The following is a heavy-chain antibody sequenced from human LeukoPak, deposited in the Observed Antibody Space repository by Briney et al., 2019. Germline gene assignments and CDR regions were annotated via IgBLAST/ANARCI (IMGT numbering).Heavy chain of an antibody. V-gene: IGHV3-73*01. CDR2: MRSKTQNYAT. J-gene: IGHJ4*02. D-gene: IGHD3-22*01. CDR3: TNYDDSSDLWGY. Sequence: PGGSLRLSCAASGFTFSDSGMHWVRQAPGKGLEWVGRMRSKTQNYATAYAASVKGRFTISRDASKNTAFLQMNSLKTEDTAVYYCTNYDDSSDLWGYWGQGTLVTVSS. CDR1: GFTFSDSG.